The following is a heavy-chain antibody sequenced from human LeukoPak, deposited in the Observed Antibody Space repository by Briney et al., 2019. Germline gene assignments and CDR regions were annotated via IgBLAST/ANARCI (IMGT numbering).Heavy chain of an antibody. CDR1: GYTFTSYD. J-gene: IGHJ5*02. CDR2: MNPNSGNT. Sequence: ASVKVSCKASGYTFTSYDINWVRQATGQGLEWMGWMNPNSGNTGYAQKFRGRVTMTRNTSISTAYMELSSLRSDDTAVYYCARDPDSSGYYNSGTAWGQGTLVTVSS. CDR3: ARDPDSSGYYNSGTA. D-gene: IGHD3-22*01. V-gene: IGHV1-8*01.